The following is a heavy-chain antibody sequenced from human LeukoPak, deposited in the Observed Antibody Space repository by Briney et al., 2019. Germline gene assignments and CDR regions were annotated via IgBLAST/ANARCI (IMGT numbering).Heavy chain of an antibody. CDR2: MNPNSGNT. Sequence: GASVKVSCKASGYTFTSYDINWLRQATGQGLEWMGWMNPNSGNTGYAQKFQGRVTMTRNTSISTAYMELSSLRSEDTAVYYCARVPGNSGNLGDLGYWGQGTLVTVSS. CDR1: GYTFTSYD. V-gene: IGHV1-8*01. J-gene: IGHJ4*02. CDR3: ARVPGNSGNLGDLGY. D-gene: IGHD1-26*01.